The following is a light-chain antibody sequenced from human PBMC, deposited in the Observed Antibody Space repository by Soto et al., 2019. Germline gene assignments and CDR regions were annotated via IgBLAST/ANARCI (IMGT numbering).Light chain of an antibody. J-gene: IGLJ2*01. CDR2: RNN. V-gene: IGLV1-47*03. CDR3: AAWDDSLSAVV. CDR1: SSNIGSNY. Sequence: QSVLTRPPSASGTPGQRVTISCSGSSSNIGSNYVYWYQQLPGTAPKLLIYRNNQRPSGVPDRFSGSKSGTSASLAFIGFWSEDEADYYCAAWDDSLSAVVFGGGTKVTVL.